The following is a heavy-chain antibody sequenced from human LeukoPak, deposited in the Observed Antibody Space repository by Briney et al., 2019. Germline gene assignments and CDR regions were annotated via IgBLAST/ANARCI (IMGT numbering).Heavy chain of an antibody. CDR3: ARVHVVVTAMTNLWYYYYGMDV. V-gene: IGHV4-39*07. Sequence: SETLSLTCTVSGGSISSSSYYWGWIRQPPGKGLEWIGSIYYSGSTYYNPSLKSRVTISVDTSKNRFSLKLSSVTAADTAVYYCARVHVVVTAMTNLWYYYYGMDVWGQGTTVTVSS. CDR2: IYYSGST. D-gene: IGHD2-21*02. CDR1: GGSISSSSYY. J-gene: IGHJ6*02.